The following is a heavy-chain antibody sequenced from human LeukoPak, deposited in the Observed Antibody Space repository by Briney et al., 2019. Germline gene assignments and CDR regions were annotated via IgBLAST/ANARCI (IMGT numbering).Heavy chain of an antibody. CDR1: GGSISSYY. J-gene: IGHJ3*02. CDR3: ARDRPPPVDYYDSSGYYNAFDI. D-gene: IGHD3-22*01. Sequence: SETLSLTCTVSGGSISSYYWSWIRQPAGKGLEWIGRIYTNGSTNYNPSLKSRVTMSVDTSKNQFSLKLSSVTAADTAVYYCARDRPPPVDYYDSSGYYNAFDIWGQGTMVTVSS. V-gene: IGHV4-4*07. CDR2: IYTNGST.